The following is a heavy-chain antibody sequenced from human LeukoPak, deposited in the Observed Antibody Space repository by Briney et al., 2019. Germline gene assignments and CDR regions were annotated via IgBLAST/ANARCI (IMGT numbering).Heavy chain of an antibody. CDR3: ARGRNYDYVWGSYRDTVRLYGFDY. CDR1: GFTFDDYG. V-gene: IGHV3-20*04. J-gene: IGHJ4*02. CDR2: INWNGGST. Sequence: GGSLRLSCAASGFTFDDYGMSWVRQAPGKGLEWVSGINWNGGSTGYADSVKGRFTISRDNAKNSLYLQMNSLRAEDTALYYCARGRNYDYVWGSYRDTVRLYGFDYWGQGTLVTVSS. D-gene: IGHD3-16*02.